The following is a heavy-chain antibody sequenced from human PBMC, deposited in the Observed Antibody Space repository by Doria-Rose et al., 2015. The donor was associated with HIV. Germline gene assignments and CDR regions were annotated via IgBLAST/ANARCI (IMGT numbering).Heavy chain of an antibody. J-gene: IGHJ3*02. V-gene: IGHV4-61*02. CDR3: AREEYEAFDI. D-gene: IGHD3-3*01. CDR2: IYTSGST. Sequence: IRQPAGKGLEWIGRIYTSGSTNYNPSLKSRVTISVDTSQNQFSLKLSSVTAADTAVYYCAREEYEAFDIWGQGTMVTVSS.